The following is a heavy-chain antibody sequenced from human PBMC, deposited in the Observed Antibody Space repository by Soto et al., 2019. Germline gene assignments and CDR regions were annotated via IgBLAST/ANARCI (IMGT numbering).Heavy chain of an antibody. V-gene: IGHV3-49*03. CDR2: IRSKAYGGTT. Sequence: PGGSLRLSCTASGFTFGDYAMSWFRQAPGKGLEWVGFIRSKAYGGTTEYAASVKGRFTISRDDSKSIAYLQMNSLKTEDTAVYYCTRDLVVTMIVVVKTPLYYSGMGVCGQGTTVTVYS. J-gene: IGHJ6*02. CDR3: TRDLVVTMIVVVKTPLYYSGMGV. CDR1: GFTFGDYA. D-gene: IGHD3-22*01.